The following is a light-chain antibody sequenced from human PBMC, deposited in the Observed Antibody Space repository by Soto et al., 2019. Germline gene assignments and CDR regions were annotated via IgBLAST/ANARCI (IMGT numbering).Light chain of an antibody. CDR1: SSDVGGYNY. J-gene: IGLJ1*01. V-gene: IGLV2-8*01. CDR2: EVS. Sequence: QSALTQPPSASGSPGQSVTISCAGTSSDVGGYNYVSWYQQYPGKVPKLMIYEVSERPSGVPDRFSGSKSGNTAFLTVSGLQAEDEADYSCLSYADTADVFGTGTNLTVL. CDR3: LSYADTADV.